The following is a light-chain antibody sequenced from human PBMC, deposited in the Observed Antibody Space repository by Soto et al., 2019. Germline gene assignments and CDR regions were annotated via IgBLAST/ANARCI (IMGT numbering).Light chain of an antibody. CDR1: SSDVGAYDY. CDR3: SSFAGSNNFPYV. J-gene: IGLJ1*01. Sequence: LTQPPSASGSPGQSVTISCTGTSSDVGAYDYVSWYQQHPGKAPKLMIYEINKRPSGVPDRFSGSKSGNTASLTVSGLQAEDEADYYCSSFAGSNNFPYVFGTGTKAPS. CDR2: EIN. V-gene: IGLV2-8*01.